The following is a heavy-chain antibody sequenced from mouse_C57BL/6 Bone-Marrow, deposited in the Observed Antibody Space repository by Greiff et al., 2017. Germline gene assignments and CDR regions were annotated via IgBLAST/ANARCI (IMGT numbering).Heavy chain of an antibody. J-gene: IGHJ3*01. V-gene: IGHV5-6*01. CDR2: ISSGGSYT. CDR3: GRHNYGNYSWFAY. D-gene: IGHD2-1*01. CDR1: GFTFSSYG. Sequence: EVKLVESGGDLVKPGGSLKLSCAASGFTFSSYGMSWVRQTPDKRLEWVATISSGGSYTYYPDSVKGRFTISRDNAKNTLYLQMSSLKSEDTAMYYCGRHNYGNYSWFAYWGQGTLVTVSA.